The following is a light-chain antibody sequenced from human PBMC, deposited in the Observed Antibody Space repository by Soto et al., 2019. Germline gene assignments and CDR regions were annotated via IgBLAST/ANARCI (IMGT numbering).Light chain of an antibody. CDR3: QQYGNSFVA. V-gene: IGKV3-20*01. Sequence: EIVLTQSPATLSLSPGERATLSCRASQSVSSTYLAWYQHRPDPAPRLLIYGASSRATVIPDRFSGSGSGTDFTLIISRLEPEDFAVYYCQQYGNSFVAFGQGTKVEIK. CDR2: GAS. CDR1: QSVSSTY. J-gene: IGKJ1*01.